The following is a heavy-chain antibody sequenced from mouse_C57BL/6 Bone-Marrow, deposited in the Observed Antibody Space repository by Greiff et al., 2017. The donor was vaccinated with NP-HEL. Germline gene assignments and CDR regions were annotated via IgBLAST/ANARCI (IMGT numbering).Heavy chain of an antibody. D-gene: IGHD3-1*01. Sequence: EVQLVESEGGLVQPGSSMKLSCTASGFTFSDYYMAWVRQVPEKGLEWVANINYDGSSTYYLDSLKSRFIISGDNAKNILYLQMSSLKSEDTATYYCARERGLFAYWGQGTLVTVSA. CDR2: INYDGSST. CDR1: GFTFSDYY. CDR3: ARERGLFAY. V-gene: IGHV5-16*01. J-gene: IGHJ3*01.